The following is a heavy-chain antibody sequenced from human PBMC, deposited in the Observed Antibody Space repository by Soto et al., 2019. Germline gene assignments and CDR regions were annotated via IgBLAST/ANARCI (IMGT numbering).Heavy chain of an antibody. J-gene: IGHJ4*02. V-gene: IGHV3-48*01. CDR3: ARDREYCSGGNWYETGADY. Sequence: EVQVVESGGGLVRPGGSLRLSCVTSGFSFSSYTMHWVRQAPGRGLEWVSDISRGSTTMSYRDSVKGRFSVSRDNAKNSLYLQMNSLRAEDRAVDYCARDREYCSGGNWYETGADYSGQGTLVTVSS. CDR2: ISRGSTTM. CDR1: GFSFSSYT. D-gene: IGHD2-15*01.